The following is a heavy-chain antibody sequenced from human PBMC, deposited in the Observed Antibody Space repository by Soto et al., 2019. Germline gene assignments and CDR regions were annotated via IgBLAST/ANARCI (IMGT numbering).Heavy chain of an antibody. CDR1: GYTFTGYY. CDR2: INPNSGGT. J-gene: IGHJ6*02. V-gene: IGHV1-2*04. D-gene: IGHD2-2*02. Sequence: GASVKVSCKASGYTFTGYYMHWVRQAPGQGLEWTGWINPNSGGTNYAQKFQGWVTMTRDTSISTAYMELSRLRSDDTAVYYCARDRGVVPAAIHPTYGMDVWGQGTTVTVSS. CDR3: ARDRGVVPAAIHPTYGMDV.